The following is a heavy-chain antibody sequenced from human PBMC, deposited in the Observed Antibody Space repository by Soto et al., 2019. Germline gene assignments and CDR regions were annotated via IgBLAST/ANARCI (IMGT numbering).Heavy chain of an antibody. CDR2: INAGNGNT. V-gene: IGHV1-3*05. J-gene: IGHJ4*02. D-gene: IGHD6-19*01. CDR1: GYTFTGYA. CDR3: ARAVAVPADFDY. Sequence: QVQLVQSGAEEKKPGASVKVSCKASGYTFTGYAMHWVRQAPGQRLEWMGWINAGNGNTKYSQKFQGRVTITRDTSASTAYMEVSSLRSEDTALYYCARAVAVPADFDYWGQGTLVTVSS.